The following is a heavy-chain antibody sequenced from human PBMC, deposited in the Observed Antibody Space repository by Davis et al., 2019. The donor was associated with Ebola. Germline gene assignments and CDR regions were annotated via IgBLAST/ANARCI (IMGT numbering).Heavy chain of an antibody. CDR3: VKDTSNVWFDV. Sequence: GESLKISCAASGFVFRNYVMSWVRQAPGKGLEWVSTLVTSADTYYADSVKGRFTISRDNSKNTLHLQMNSLRVEDTAIYYCVKDTSNVWFDVWGQGTMVTVSS. CDR1: GFVFRNYV. V-gene: IGHV3-23*01. D-gene: IGHD6-19*01. J-gene: IGHJ3*01. CDR2: LVTSADT.